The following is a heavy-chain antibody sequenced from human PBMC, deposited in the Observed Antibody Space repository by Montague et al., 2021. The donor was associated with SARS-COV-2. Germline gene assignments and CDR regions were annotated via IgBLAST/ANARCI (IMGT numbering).Heavy chain of an antibody. CDR1: GFMFSSYA. CDR2: ISGSGIST. J-gene: IGHJ6*02. D-gene: IGHD5-24*01. V-gene: IGHV3-23*01. Sequence: SLRLSCAASGFMFSSYAMNWVRQAPGKGLEWVSTISGSGISTYYADSVKGRFTISRDNSGDTLYLQMNNLRVEDTAVYYCARDKRGYNKSIDVWGQGTTVTASS. CDR3: ARDKRGYNKSIDV.